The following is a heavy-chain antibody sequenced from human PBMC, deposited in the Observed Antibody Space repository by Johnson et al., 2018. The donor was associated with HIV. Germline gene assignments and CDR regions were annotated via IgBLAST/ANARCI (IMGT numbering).Heavy chain of an antibody. J-gene: IGHJ3*02. CDR3: AREMTHDDAFDI. CDR1: GFTFSSYA. Sequence: QAQLVESGGGVVQPGRSLRLSCAASGFTFSSYAMHWVRQAPGKGLEWVAVISYDGSNKYYADSEKGRFTISRDNSKNTLYLQMNSLRAEDTAVYYCAREMTHDDAFDIWGQGTMVTVSS. D-gene: IGHD2-21*02. V-gene: IGHV3-30*04. CDR2: ISYDGSNK.